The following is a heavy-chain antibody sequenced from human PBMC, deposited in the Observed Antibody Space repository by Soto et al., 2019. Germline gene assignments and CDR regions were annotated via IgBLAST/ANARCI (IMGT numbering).Heavy chain of an antibody. J-gene: IGHJ6*02. D-gene: IGHD2-21*02. Sequence: TSETLSLTCTVSGGSVSSGSYYWSWIRQPPGKGLEWIGYIYYSGSTNYNPSLKSRVTISVDTSKNQFSLKLSSVTAADTAVYYCARVCGGDCHYGMDVWGQGTTVTVSS. CDR1: GGSVSSGSYY. CDR3: ARVCGGDCHYGMDV. V-gene: IGHV4-61*01. CDR2: IYYSGST.